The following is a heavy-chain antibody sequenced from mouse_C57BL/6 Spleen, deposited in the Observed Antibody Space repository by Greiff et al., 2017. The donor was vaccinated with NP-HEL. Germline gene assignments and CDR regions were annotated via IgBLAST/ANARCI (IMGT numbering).Heavy chain of an antibody. V-gene: IGHV1-81*01. D-gene: IGHD1-1*01. J-gene: IGHJ3*01. CDR2: IYPRSGNT. CDR3: ARDGSSWFAY. CDR1: GYTFTSYG. Sequence: VKLQQSGAELARPGASVKLSCKASGYTFTSYGISWVKQRTGQGLEWIGEIYPRSGNTYYNEKFKGKATLTADKSSSTAYMELRSLTSEDSAVYFCARDGSSWFAYWGQGTLVTVSA.